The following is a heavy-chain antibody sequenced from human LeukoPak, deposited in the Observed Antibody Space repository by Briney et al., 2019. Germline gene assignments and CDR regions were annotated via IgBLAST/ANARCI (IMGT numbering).Heavy chain of an antibody. D-gene: IGHD3-22*01. CDR3: ARAYYYDSSGYYFFDY. J-gene: IGHJ4*02. Sequence: SVKVSCKASGGTFSSYAISWVRQAPGQGLERMGRIIPILGIANYAQKFQGRVTITADKSTSTAYMELSSLRSEDTAVYYCARAYYYDSSGYYFFDYWGQGTLVTVSS. CDR2: IIPILGIA. V-gene: IGHV1-69*04. CDR1: GGTFSSYA.